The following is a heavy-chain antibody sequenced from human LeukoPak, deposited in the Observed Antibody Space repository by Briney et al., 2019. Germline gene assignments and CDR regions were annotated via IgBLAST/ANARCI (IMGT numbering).Heavy chain of an antibody. J-gene: IGHJ5*02. V-gene: IGHV3-48*01. Sequence: GGSLRLPCAASGFTFSDYSMNWVRQAPGKGLEWISYISYSSSPIYYADSVKGRFTISRDNAKNSLYLQMNSLRAEDTAVYYCARDIASCSGGTCYNIRFDTWGQGTLVTVSS. CDR1: GFTFSDYS. CDR3: ARDIASCSGGTCYNIRFDT. CDR2: ISYSSSPI. D-gene: IGHD2-15*01.